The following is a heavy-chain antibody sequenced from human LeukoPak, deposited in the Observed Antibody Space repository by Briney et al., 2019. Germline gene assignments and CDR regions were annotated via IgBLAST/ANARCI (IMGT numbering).Heavy chain of an antibody. V-gene: IGHV3-74*01. J-gene: IGHJ6*03. CDR3: AKNTISGGHYQYYMDV. CDR2: INSDGSST. D-gene: IGHD3-16*02. CDR1: GFTFSSYW. Sequence: GGSLRLSCAASGFTFSSYWMHWVRQAPGKGLVWVSRINSDGSSTSYADSLKGRFTISRDNSKNTLFLQMNSLRAEDTAVYYCAKNTISGGHYQYYMDVWGKGTTVTVSS.